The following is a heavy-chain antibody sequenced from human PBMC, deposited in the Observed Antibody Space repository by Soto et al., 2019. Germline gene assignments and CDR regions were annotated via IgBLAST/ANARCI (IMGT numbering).Heavy chain of an antibody. CDR3: ARVSRWDDNKFA. V-gene: IGHV3-48*01. Sequence: EVQLVESGGGLVQPGGSLRLSCAASGFTFSSYSMNWVRQAPGKGLEWVSCIGTSSSTIYYADSVKGRFTISRDNAKNSMYLQMNSLRGEDTAVYYCARVSRWDDNKFAWGQGTLVTVSS. D-gene: IGHD1-1*01. J-gene: IGHJ5*02. CDR2: IGTSSSTI. CDR1: GFTFSSYS.